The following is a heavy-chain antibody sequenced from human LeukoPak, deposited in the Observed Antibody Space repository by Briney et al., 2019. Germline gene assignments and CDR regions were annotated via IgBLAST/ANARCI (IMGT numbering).Heavy chain of an antibody. V-gene: IGHV3-23*01. CDR3: AKDTRSYSSSSAFDY. CDR1: GFTFSSYA. CDR2: ISGSGGST. D-gene: IGHD6-6*01. Sequence: GGSLRLSCAASGFTFSSYAISWVRQAPGKGLEWVSAISGSGGSTYYADSVKGRYTISRDNSKNTLYLQMNSLRAEDTAVYYCAKDTRSYSSSSAFDYWGQGTLVTVSS. J-gene: IGHJ4*02.